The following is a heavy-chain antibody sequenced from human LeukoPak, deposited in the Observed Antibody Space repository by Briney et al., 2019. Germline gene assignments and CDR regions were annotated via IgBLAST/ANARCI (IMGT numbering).Heavy chain of an antibody. CDR2: ISSSSSYI. D-gene: IGHD3-22*01. Sequence: AGGSLRLSCAASGFTFNSYSMNWVRQAPGKGLEWVSSISSSSSYIYYADSVKGRFTISRDNAKNSLYLQMNSLRAEDTAVYYCARGGPPWYYYDSSGYWPTDYWGQGTLVSVSS. CDR3: ARGGPPWYYYDSSGYWPTDY. J-gene: IGHJ4*02. CDR1: GFTFNSYS. V-gene: IGHV3-21*01.